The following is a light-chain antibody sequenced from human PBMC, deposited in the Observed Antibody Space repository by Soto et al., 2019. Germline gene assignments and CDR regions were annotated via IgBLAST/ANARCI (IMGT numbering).Light chain of an antibody. CDR1: QGISDY. J-gene: IGKJ3*01. CDR2: AAS. V-gene: IGKV1-9*01. Sequence: DIQLTQSPSFLSAYVGDRVTITCRASQGISDYLVWYQQQPGTAPKLLMYAASTLLSGVPTRFSGSGYGTEYTHTKSNRQPEDFATYYCQELVAYPFTFGPGNKVNVE. CDR3: QELVAYPFT.